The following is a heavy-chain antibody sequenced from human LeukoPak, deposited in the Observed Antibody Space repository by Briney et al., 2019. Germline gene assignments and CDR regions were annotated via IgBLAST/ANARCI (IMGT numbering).Heavy chain of an antibody. Sequence: PSETLSLTCTVSGGSISSYYWSWLRQPPGKGLEWIGYIYYSGSTNYNPSLKSRVTISVDTSKNQFSLKLSSVTAADTAVYYCARYIVNWFDPWGQGTLVTVSS. D-gene: IGHD3-9*01. V-gene: IGHV4-59*08. CDR1: GGSISSYY. CDR2: IYYSGST. CDR3: ARYIVNWFDP. J-gene: IGHJ5*02.